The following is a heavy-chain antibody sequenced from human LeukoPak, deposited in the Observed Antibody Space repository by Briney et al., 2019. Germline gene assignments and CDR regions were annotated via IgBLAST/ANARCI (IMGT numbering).Heavy chain of an antibody. J-gene: IGHJ4*02. V-gene: IGHV1-2*02. CDR3: ARTILYDSSGYSLGY. CDR2: INPNSGGT. D-gene: IGHD3-22*01. Sequence: VASVKVSCKASGYTFTGYYMHWVRQAPGQGVEWMGWINPNSGGTNYAQKFQGRVTMTRDTSISTAYMELSRLRSDDTAVYYCARTILYDSSGYSLGYWGQGTLVTVSS. CDR1: GYTFTGYY.